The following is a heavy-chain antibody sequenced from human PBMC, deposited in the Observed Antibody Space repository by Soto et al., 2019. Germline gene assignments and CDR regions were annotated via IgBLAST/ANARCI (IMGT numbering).Heavy chain of an antibody. CDR3: ARDDIVVVVAATHYYGMDV. V-gene: IGHV3-33*01. CDR2: IWYDGSNK. Sequence: GGSLRLSCAASGFTFSSYGMHWVRQAPGKGLEWVAVIWYDGSNKYYADSVKGRFTISRDNSKNTLYLQMNSLRAEDTAVYYCARDDIVVVVAATHYYGMDVWGQGTTVTVSS. CDR1: GFTFSSYG. J-gene: IGHJ6*02. D-gene: IGHD2-15*01.